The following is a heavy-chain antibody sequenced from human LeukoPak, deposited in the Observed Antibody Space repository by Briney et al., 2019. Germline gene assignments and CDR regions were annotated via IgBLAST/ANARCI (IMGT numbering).Heavy chain of an antibody. D-gene: IGHD2-8*01. J-gene: IGHJ3*01. CDR2: IYYIGSI. CDR3: ATKHRWSDGFDV. CDR1: GGSISSYY. Sequence: SETLSLTCTVSGGSISSYYWSWIRQPPGKGLEWLAYIYYIGSINCNPSLKGRVTISVDTSKNQFSLKLTSVTAADTAVYYCATKHRWSDGFDVWGQGTMVTVSS. V-gene: IGHV4-59*12.